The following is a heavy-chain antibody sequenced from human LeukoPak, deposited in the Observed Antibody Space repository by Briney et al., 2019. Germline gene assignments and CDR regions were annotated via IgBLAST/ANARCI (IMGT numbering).Heavy chain of an antibody. CDR1: GFTFSSYA. Sequence: GGSLRLSCAASGFTFSSYAMSWVRQAPGKGLEWVAVISYDGSNKYYADSVKGRFTISRDNSKNTLYLQMNSLRAEDTAVYYCAKDMDWNWGQGTLVTVSS. D-gene: IGHD3/OR15-3a*01. J-gene: IGHJ4*02. CDR2: ISYDGSNK. CDR3: AKDMDWN. V-gene: IGHV3-30*18.